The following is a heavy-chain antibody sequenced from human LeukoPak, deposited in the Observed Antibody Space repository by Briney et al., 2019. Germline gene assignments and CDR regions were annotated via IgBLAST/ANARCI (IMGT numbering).Heavy chain of an antibody. CDR2: ISSSGSII. CDR3: ARVIWGATGLDY. CDR1: GFTFSSYE. D-gene: IGHD1-26*01. V-gene: IGHV3-48*03. J-gene: IGHJ4*02. Sequence: GGSLRLSCAASGFTFSSYEMTWVRQAPGKGLEWVSYISSSGSIINYADSVKGRVTISRDNAKNSLYLQMSSLRAEDTAVYYCARVIWGATGLDYWGQGTLVTVSS.